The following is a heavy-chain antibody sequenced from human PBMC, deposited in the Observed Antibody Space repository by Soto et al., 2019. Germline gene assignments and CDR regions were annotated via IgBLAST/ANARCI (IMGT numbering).Heavy chain of an antibody. Sequence: ASVKVSCKASGYTFTGYYMHWVRQAPGQGLEWMGWINPNSGGTNYAQKFRGRVTMTRDTSISTAYMELSRLRSDDTAVYYCARDSVTRVTHGDYWGRGTRVPVPS. CDR1: GYTFTGYY. CDR3: ARDSVTRVTHGDY. J-gene: IGHJ4*02. CDR2: INPNSGGT. D-gene: IGHD4-17*01. V-gene: IGHV1-2*02.